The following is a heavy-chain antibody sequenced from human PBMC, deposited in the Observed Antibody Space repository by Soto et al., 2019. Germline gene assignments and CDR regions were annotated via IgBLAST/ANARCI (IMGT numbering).Heavy chain of an antibody. J-gene: IGHJ3*02. CDR1: GFTFNSYY. V-gene: IGHV3-7*04. Sequence: EVQLVESGGGLVQPGGSLRLSCAASGFTFNSYYMTWVRQAPGKGLEWVANIRQDGSDKYYVGSVKGRFTISRDNAKKSLYLQMIGLGAEDTAVYYCAGERGGPTTSAFDIWGQGTMVTVSS. CDR3: AGERGGPTTSAFDI. D-gene: IGHD1-26*01. CDR2: IRQDGSDK.